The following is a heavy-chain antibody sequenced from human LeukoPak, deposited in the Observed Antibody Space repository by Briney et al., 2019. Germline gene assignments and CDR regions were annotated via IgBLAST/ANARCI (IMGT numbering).Heavy chain of an antibody. CDR3: ASPGDYGGNLYAFDI. CDR2: IYYTGST. CDR1: GVSINTYY. Sequence: SETLSLTCTVSGVSINTYYWSWIRQPPGKGLEWIGFIYYTGSTNYNPSLKSRVTISVDTSKNQFSLKLSSVTAADTAVYYCASPGDYGGNLYAFDIWGQGTMVTVSS. J-gene: IGHJ3*02. V-gene: IGHV4-59*12. D-gene: IGHD4-23*01.